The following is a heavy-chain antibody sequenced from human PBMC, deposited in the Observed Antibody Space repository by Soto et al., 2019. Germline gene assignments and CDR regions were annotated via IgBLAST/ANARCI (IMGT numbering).Heavy chain of an antibody. V-gene: IGHV1-69*13. CDR1: GGTFSSYA. Sequence: GASVKVSCKASGGTFSSYAISWVRQAPGQGLEWMGGIIPIFGTANYAQKFQGRVTITADESTSTAYMELSSLRSEDTAVYYCAREDIVVVPAASNYYYGMDVWGQGTTVTVSS. J-gene: IGHJ6*02. CDR3: AREDIVVVPAASNYYYGMDV. CDR2: IIPIFGTA. D-gene: IGHD2-2*01.